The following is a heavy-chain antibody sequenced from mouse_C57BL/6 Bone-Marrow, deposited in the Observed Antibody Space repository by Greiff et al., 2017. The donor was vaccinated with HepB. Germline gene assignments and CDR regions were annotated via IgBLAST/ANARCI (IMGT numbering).Heavy chain of an antibody. V-gene: IGHV5-4*01. Sequence: EVQRVESGGGLVKPGGSLKLSCAASGFTFSSYAMSWVRQTPEKRLEWVATISDGGSYTYYPDNVKGRFTISRDNAKNNLYLQMSHLKSEDTAMYYCARDSDSYDAMDYWGQGTSVTVSS. CDR2: ISDGGSYT. CDR3: ARDSDSYDAMDY. J-gene: IGHJ4*01. CDR1: GFTFSSYA.